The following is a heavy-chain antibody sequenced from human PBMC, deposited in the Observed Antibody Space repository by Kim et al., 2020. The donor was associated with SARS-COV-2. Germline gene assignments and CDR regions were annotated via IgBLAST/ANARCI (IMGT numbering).Heavy chain of an antibody. Sequence: ADAAKGRFTNSRDTAQNSLYLQMNSLRAEDTALYHCARERFGELVDAFDIWGQGTMVTVSS. D-gene: IGHD3-10*01. CDR3: ARERFGELVDAFDI. J-gene: IGHJ3*02. V-gene: IGHV3-20*01.